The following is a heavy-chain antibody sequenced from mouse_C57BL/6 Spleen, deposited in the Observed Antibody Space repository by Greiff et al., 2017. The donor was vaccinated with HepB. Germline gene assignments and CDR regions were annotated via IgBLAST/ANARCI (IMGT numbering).Heavy chain of an antibody. D-gene: IGHD2-4*01. CDR2: INPNYGTT. Sequence: VQLQQSGPELVKPGASVKISCKASGYSFTDYNMNWVKQSNGKSLEWIGVINPNYGTTSYNQKFKGKATLTVDQSSSTAYMQLNSLTSEDSAVYYGASLGDYDVFLFDYWGQGTTLTVSS. J-gene: IGHJ2*01. CDR1: GYSFTDYN. V-gene: IGHV1-39*01. CDR3: ASLGDYDVFLFDY.